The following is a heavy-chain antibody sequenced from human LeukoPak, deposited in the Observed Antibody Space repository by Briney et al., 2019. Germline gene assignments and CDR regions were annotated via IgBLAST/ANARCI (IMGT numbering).Heavy chain of an antibody. Sequence: SETLSLTCAVYGGSFSGYYWSWIRQPPGKGLEWIGEINHSGSTNYNPSLKSRVTISVDTSKNQFSLKLSSVTAADTAVYYCARGPDYYDSSGYYSLWGQGTLVTVSS. D-gene: IGHD3-22*01. CDR2: INHSGST. J-gene: IGHJ4*02. CDR1: GGSFSGYY. CDR3: ARGPDYYDSSGYYSL. V-gene: IGHV4-34*01.